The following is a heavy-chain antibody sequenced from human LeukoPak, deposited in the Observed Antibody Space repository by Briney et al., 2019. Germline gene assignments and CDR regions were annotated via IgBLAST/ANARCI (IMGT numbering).Heavy chain of an antibody. D-gene: IGHD5-18*01. CDR3: ARSWIQLWPADS. CDR1: GFTFSGYL. Sequence: PGGSLRLSCAASGFTFSGYLMSWVRQAPGKGLEWVANIKHDGSERYYVDSVKGRFTISRDNANNSLYLQMNSLRVEDTAVYYCARSWIQLWPADSWGQGTLVTVSS. V-gene: IGHV3-7*01. CDR2: IKHDGSER. J-gene: IGHJ4*02.